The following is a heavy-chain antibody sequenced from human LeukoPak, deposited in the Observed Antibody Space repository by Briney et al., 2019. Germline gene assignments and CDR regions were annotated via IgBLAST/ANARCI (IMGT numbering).Heavy chain of an antibody. CDR2: ISGST. D-gene: IGHD5-12*01. V-gene: IGHV3-23*01. J-gene: IGHJ4*02. Sequence: GGSLRLSCVASGFTFSSYEMNWVRQAPGKGREWVSGISGSTYYAESVKGRFTISRDTFKNTLFLQMNILRAEDTAVYFCAKAGYGGYLGGYFDYWGQGTLVTFSS. CDR1: GFTFSSYE. CDR3: AKAGYGGYLGGYFDY.